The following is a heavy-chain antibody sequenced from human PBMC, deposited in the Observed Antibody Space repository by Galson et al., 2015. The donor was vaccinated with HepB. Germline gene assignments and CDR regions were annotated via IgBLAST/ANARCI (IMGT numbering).Heavy chain of an antibody. CDR2: VWYDGTKQ. V-gene: IGHV3-33*01. Sequence: SLRLSCAASGFVFSRHGMHWARQAPGKGLEWVAVVWYDGTKQYYSESVEGRFTISRDNSKNMVYLQMNSLRVEDTAVYYCLMIGTDFDYWGQGTLVNVSS. CDR3: LMIGTDFDY. CDR1: GFVFSRHG. D-gene: IGHD2-21*01. J-gene: IGHJ4*02.